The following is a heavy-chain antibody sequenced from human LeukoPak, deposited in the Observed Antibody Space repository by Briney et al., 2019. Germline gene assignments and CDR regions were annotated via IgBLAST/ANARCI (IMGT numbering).Heavy chain of an antibody. CDR2: IYSGGST. Sequence: QSGGSLRLSCAASGFTVRSNYMSWVRQAPGKGLEWVSVIYSGGSTYYADSVKGRFTISRDNSKNTLYLQMNSLRAADTAVYYCARVRGGSYFDYWGQGTLVTVSS. J-gene: IGHJ4*02. CDR1: GFTVRSNY. V-gene: IGHV3-66*02. D-gene: IGHD1-26*01. CDR3: ARVRGGSYFDY.